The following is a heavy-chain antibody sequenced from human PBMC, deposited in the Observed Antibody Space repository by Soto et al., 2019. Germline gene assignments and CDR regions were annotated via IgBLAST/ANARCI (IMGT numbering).Heavy chain of an antibody. CDR3: ARDEDCSSTSCYGLYYYYGMDV. CDR2: ISAYNGNT. D-gene: IGHD2-2*01. V-gene: IGHV1-18*01. Sequence: GASVKVSCKASGYTFTSYGISWVRQAPGQGLEWMGWISAYNGNTNYAQKLQGRVTMTTDTSTSTAYMELRSLRSDDTAVYYCARDEDCSSTSCYGLYYYYGMDVWGQGTTVTVS. CDR1: GYTFTSYG. J-gene: IGHJ6*02.